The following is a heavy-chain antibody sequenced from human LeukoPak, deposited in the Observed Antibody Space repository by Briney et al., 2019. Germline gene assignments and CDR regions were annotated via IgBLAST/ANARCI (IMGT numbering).Heavy chain of an antibody. J-gene: IGHJ4*02. V-gene: IGHV4-30-2*01. CDR1: GGSISSGGYS. CDR3: ARGDAFPAFDY. D-gene: IGHD2-2*01. CDR2: IYHSGST. Sequence: SQTLSLTCAVSGGSISSGGYSWSWIRQPPGKGLEWIGYIYHSGSTYYNPSLKSRVTISVDTSKNQFSLKLSSVTAADTAVYYCARGDAFPAFDYWGQGTLVTVSS.